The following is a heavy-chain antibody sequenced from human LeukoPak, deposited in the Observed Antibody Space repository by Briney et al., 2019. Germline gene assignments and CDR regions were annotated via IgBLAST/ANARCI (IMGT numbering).Heavy chain of an antibody. J-gene: IGHJ6*03. CDR1: DFSISRGYY. D-gene: IGHD4-11*01. V-gene: IGHV4-38-2*02. CDR3: ARYSNYGDYYYYYMDV. CDR2: IYHSGTT. Sequence: KPSETLSLTCTVSDFSISRGYYWGWIRQPPGKGLECIGTIYHSGTTYYSPSLKTRVTISVDTSKNRFSLKLSSVTAADTAVYYCARYSNYGDYYYYYMDVWGKGTTVTVSS.